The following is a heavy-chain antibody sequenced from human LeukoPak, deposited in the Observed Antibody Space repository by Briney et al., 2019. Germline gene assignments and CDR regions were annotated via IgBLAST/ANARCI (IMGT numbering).Heavy chain of an antibody. CDR2: IYYSGST. CDR3: ARLPMVRGVIRAFDI. CDR1: GGSISSYY. D-gene: IGHD3-10*01. J-gene: IGHJ3*02. Sequence: SETLSLTCTVSGGSISSYYWGWIRQPPGKGLEWIGYIYYSGSTNYNPSLKSRVTISVDTSKNQFSLKLSSVTAADTAVYYCARLPMVRGVIRAFDIWGQGTMVTVSS. V-gene: IGHV4-59*08.